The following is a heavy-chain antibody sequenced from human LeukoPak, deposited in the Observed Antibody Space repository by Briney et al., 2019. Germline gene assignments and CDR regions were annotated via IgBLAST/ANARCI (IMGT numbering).Heavy chain of an antibody. CDR1: GYTFTSYG. CDR2: INANNGNT. D-gene: IGHD3-9*01. J-gene: IGHJ4*02. V-gene: IGHV1-18*01. CDR3: ASGYDIFTGYSAPFDD. Sequence: ASVKVSCKASGYTFTSYGISWVRQAPGQGLEWMGWINANNGNTNYAQKLQGRVTMTTDTSTSTAYMELRILRSDDTAVYYFASGYDIFTGYSAPFDDWGEGPLVSVYS.